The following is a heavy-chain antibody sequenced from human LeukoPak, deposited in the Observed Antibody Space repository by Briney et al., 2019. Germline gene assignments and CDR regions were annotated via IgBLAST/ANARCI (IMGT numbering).Heavy chain of an antibody. CDR2: IYPGDSDT. Sequence: GESLKISCKGSGYSFTSYWIGWVRQMPGKGLEWMGIIYPGDSDTRYSPSFQGQVTISADKSISTAYLQWSSLKASDTAMYYCARRPGYSYVYYYFDYWGQGTLVTVSS. J-gene: IGHJ4*02. V-gene: IGHV5-51*01. CDR1: GYSFTSYW. CDR3: ARRPGYSYVYYYFDY. D-gene: IGHD5-18*01.